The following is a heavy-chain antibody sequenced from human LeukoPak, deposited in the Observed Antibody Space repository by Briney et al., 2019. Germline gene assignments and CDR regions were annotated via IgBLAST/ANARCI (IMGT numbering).Heavy chain of an antibody. CDR1: GFTVSSNH. J-gene: IGHJ4*02. V-gene: IGHV3-53*01. D-gene: IGHD2-2*01. CDR2: IYTGGLT. CDR3: ARDNAPAGGGPDY. Sequence: GGSLRLSCAASGFTVSSNHMTWVRQAPGKGLEWVSAIYTGGLTFYADSVTGRFTISRDNSKNTVYLQMNSLGVEDTARYYCARDNAPAGGGPDYWGQGTLVTVSS.